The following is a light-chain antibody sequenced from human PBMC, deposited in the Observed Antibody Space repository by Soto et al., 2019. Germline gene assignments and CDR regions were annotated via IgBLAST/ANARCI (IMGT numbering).Light chain of an antibody. CDR1: QSVSNN. CDR3: HQYNTWPMYT. Sequence: EIVMTQSPATLSVSPGERATLSCRASQSVSNNLAWYQHQPGQAPRLLISAANTRANGIPARFSGSGSGTEFTLTITSLQSDDSAVYYCHQYNTWPMYTFGQGTKLEIK. CDR2: AAN. V-gene: IGKV3D-15*01. J-gene: IGKJ2*01.